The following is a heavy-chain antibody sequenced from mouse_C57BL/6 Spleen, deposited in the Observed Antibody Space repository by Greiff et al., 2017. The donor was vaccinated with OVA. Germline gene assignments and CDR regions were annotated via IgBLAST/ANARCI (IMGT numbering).Heavy chain of an antibody. CDR1: GYTFTSYW. CDR2: IDPSDSYT. D-gene: IGHD1-1*01. J-gene: IGHJ4*01. CDR3: ARLGLYYGSSEYAMDY. Sequence: QVQLQQSGAELVMPGASVKLSCKASGYTFTSYWMHWVKQRPGQGLEWIGEIDPSDSYTNYNQKFKGKSTLTVDKSSSTAYMQLSSLTSEDSAVYYCARLGLYYGSSEYAMDYWGQGTSVTVSS. V-gene: IGHV1-69*01.